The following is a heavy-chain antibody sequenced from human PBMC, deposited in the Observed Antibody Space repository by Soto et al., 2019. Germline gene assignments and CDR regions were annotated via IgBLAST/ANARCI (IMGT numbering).Heavy chain of an antibody. D-gene: IGHD3-9*01. CDR1: GGSFSGYY. CDR2: INHSGST. CDR3: ARGLVLRYFRAGHYYYYMDV. V-gene: IGHV4-34*01. Sequence: SETLSLTCAVYGGSFSGYYWSWIRQPPGKGLEWIGEINHSGSTNYNPSLKSRVTISVDTSKNQFSLKLSSVPAADTAVYYYARGLVLRYFRAGHYYYYMDVWGKGTTVTVSS. J-gene: IGHJ6*03.